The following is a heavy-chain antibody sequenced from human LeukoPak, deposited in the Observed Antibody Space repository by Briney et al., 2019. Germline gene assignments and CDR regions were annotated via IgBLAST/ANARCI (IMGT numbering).Heavy chain of an antibody. CDR1: GFTFSSYW. D-gene: IGHD3-10*01. CDR3: VKAIYGSGSYHWFDP. Sequence: GGSLSLTCAASGFTFSSYWFHWVRKPPGQGLGWVSLINSEGSITNYADSVKGRFTSARDNAKNTLYLQMNSLRAEDTAVYYWVKAIYGSGSYHWFDPWGQGTLVTVSS. CDR2: INSEGSIT. V-gene: IGHV3-74*01. J-gene: IGHJ5*02.